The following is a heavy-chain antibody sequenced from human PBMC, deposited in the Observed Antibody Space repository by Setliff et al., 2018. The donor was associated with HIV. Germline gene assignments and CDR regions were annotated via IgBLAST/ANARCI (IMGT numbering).Heavy chain of an antibody. D-gene: IGHD3-16*01. CDR1: GFTFSSYA. CDR3: AKDLFGGSLGPVQH. CDR2: ISGSGGST. J-gene: IGHJ1*01. V-gene: IGHV3-23*01. Sequence: PGGSLRLSCAASGFTFSSYAMSWVRQAPGKGLEWVSAISGSGGSTYYADSVKGRFTISRDNSKNTLYLQMNSLRAEDTAVYYCAKDLFGGSLGPVQHCGQGTLVTVSS.